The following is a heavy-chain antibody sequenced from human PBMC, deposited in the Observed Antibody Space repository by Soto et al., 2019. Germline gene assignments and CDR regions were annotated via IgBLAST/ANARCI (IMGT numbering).Heavy chain of an antibody. J-gene: IGHJ4*02. CDR1: GFTFDDYT. V-gene: IGHV3-43*01. D-gene: IGHD6-13*01. CDR2: ISWDGGST. Sequence: GGSLRLSCAASGFTFDDYTMHWVRQAPGKGLEWVSLISWDGGSTYYADSVKGRFTISRDNSKNSLYLQMNSLRTEDTALYYCAKDFSAPGIEAAGIDYWGQGTLVTVSS. CDR3: AKDFSAPGIEAAGIDY.